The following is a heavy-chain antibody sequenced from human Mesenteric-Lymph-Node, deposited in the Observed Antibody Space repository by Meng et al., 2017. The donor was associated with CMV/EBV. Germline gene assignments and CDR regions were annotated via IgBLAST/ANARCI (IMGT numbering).Heavy chain of an antibody. J-gene: IGHJ5*02. V-gene: IGHV4-31*02. Sequence: SGGSMSSGGYYWSWIRQHPGKGLEWIGYIYYSGSTYYHPSLKSRVTISVDTSKNQFSLKLSSVTAADTAVYYCARVTGGSGSRGLDPWGQGTLVTVSS. D-gene: IGHD3-10*01. CDR2: IYYSGST. CDR3: ARVTGGSGSRGLDP. CDR1: GGSMSSGGYY.